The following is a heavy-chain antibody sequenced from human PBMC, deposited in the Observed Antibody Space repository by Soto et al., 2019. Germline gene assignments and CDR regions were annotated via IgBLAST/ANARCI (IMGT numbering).Heavy chain of an antibody. V-gene: IGHV3-48*01. D-gene: IGHD2-15*01. J-gene: IGHJ4*02. CDR3: ARDKGRAPLDY. CDR2: ISSSSRTI. CDR1: GFTFSSYS. Sequence: EVQLVESGGGLVQPGGSLRLSCAASGFTFSSYSMDWARQAPGTGLEWISYISSSSRTIYYPDSVKGRFTVSRDNAKNPLYLQMNSLRAEDTAVYYCARDKGRAPLDYWGQGTLVTVSS.